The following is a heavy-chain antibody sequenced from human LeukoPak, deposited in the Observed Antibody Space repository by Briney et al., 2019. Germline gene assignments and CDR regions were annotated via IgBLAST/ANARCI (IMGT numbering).Heavy chain of an antibody. Sequence: ASVKVSCKASAYTFTTSDINWVRQAAGQGLEWMGWMNPNSGHAGYAQRFQGRVTMTRNTSISTAYMELSSLRSDDTAVYYCARALGEAFDIWGQGTMVTVSS. CDR1: AYTFTTSD. D-gene: IGHD3-10*01. CDR3: ARALGEAFDI. CDR2: MNPNSGHA. V-gene: IGHV1-8*01. J-gene: IGHJ3*02.